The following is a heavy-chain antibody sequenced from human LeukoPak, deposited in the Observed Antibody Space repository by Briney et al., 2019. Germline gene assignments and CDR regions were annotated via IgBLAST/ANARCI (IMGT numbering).Heavy chain of an antibody. CDR1: GFTFSSYS. D-gene: IGHD3-22*01. CDR3: ARDMYYYDSSGYYNGGDY. V-gene: IGHV3-21*01. Sequence: PGGSLRLSCAASGFTFSSYSMNWVRQAPGKGLEWVSSISSSSSYIYYADSVKGRFTISRDNAKNSLYLQMNSLRAEDTAVYYCARDMYYYDSSGYYNGGDYWGQGTLVTVSS. J-gene: IGHJ4*02. CDR2: ISSSSSYI.